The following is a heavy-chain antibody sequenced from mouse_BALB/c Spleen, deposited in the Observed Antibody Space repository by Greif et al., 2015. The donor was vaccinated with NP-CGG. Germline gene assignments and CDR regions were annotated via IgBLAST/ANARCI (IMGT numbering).Heavy chain of an antibody. Sequence: QVQLQQSGAELVKPGASVKLSCKASGYTFTSYYMYWVKQRPGQGLEWIGGINPSNGGTNFNEKFKSKATLTVDKSSSTAYMQLSSLTSEDSAVYYCTRSGWVHFDDWGQGTTLTVSS. J-gene: IGHJ2*01. CDR3: TRSGWVHFDD. CDR1: GYTFTSYY. V-gene: IGHV1S81*02. CDR2: INPSNGGT.